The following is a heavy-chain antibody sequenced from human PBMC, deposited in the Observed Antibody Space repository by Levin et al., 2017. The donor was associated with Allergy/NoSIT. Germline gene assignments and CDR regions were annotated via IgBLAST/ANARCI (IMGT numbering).Heavy chain of an antibody. CDR2: IIPIFGTA. J-gene: IGHJ6*02. V-gene: IGHV1-69*13. CDR3: ARGSGYSNYYYYGMDV. Sequence: ASVKVSCKASGGTFSSYAISWVRQAPGQGLEWMGGIIPIFGTANYAQKFQGRVTITADESTSTAYMELSSLRSEDTAVYYCARGSGYSNYYYYGMDVWGQGTTVTVSS. D-gene: IGHD3-3*01. CDR1: GGTFSSYA.